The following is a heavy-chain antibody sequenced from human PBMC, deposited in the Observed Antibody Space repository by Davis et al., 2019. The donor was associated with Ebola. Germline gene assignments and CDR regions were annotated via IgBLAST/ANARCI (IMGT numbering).Heavy chain of an antibody. CDR3: ANLGSTSSDYSDY. D-gene: IGHD6-6*01. V-gene: IGHV3-30*18. Sequence: GESLKISCAASGFTFSSYGMHWVRQAPGKGLEWVAVISYDGSNKYYADSVKGRFTVSRDNSKNRLYLQLNSLRAADTAVYYCANLGSTSSDYSDYWGQGTLVIVSS. CDR2: ISYDGSNK. J-gene: IGHJ4*02. CDR1: GFTFSSYG.